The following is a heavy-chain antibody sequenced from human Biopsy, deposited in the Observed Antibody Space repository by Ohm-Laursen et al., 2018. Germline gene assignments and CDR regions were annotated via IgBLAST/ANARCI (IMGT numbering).Heavy chain of an antibody. D-gene: IGHD6-19*01. CDR2: ISPKSGDK. CDR3: ALQSVAQMKNFDY. V-gene: IGHV1-2*02. J-gene: IGHJ4*02. CDR1: GFSFTGYY. Sequence: ASVKVSCKPSGFSFTGYYIHWVRQAPGQGLEWMGWISPKSGDKNYAHKFQGNITMTRDTSMSTAYMEMSRLRCDDTAVYYCALQSVAQMKNFDYWGQGTLVTVSS.